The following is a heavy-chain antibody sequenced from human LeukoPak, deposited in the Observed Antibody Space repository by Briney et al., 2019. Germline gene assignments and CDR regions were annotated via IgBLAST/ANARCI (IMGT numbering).Heavy chain of an antibody. J-gene: IGHJ4*02. Sequence: SQTLSLTCVISGDSVSRNTASWNWIRQSPSRGLEWLGRTYYRSKWYNDFAESVKSRITFSADTSKNQLTLQLNSVTPDDTAVYYCVRDPGGTLFDSWGQGTLSPSPQ. CDR3: VRDPGGTLFDS. V-gene: IGHV6-1*01. CDR2: TYYRSKWYN. CDR1: GDSVSRNTAS.